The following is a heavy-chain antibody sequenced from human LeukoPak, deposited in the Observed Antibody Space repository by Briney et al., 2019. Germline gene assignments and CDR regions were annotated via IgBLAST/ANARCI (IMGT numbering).Heavy chain of an antibody. V-gene: IGHV3-21*01. CDR3: ARVRELGAYDYVWGSYRYYDY. CDR1: GFTFSSYS. Sequence: GGSLRLSCAASGFTFSSYSMTWVRQAPGKGLEWVSSISSSSSYIYYADSVKGRFTISRDNAENSLYLQMNSLRAEDTAVYYCARVRELGAYDYVWGSYRYYDYWGQGTLVTVSS. D-gene: IGHD3-16*02. J-gene: IGHJ4*02. CDR2: ISSSSSYI.